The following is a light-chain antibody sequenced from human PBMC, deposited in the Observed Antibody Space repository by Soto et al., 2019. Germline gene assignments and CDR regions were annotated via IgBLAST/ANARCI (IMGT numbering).Light chain of an antibody. CDR3: QQYKTYWT. Sequence: DIQMTQSPSTLSASVGDRVTFTCRASQSVSSWLAWYQQKPGKAPRLLIYHVSSLESGVPSRFSGSGSGTEFTLTISSLQPDDSATYYCQQYKTYWTFGQGTKVEIK. CDR2: HVS. J-gene: IGKJ1*01. V-gene: IGKV1-5*01. CDR1: QSVSSW.